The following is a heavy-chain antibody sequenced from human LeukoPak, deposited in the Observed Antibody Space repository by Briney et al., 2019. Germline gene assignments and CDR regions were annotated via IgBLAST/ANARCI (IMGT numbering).Heavy chain of an antibody. D-gene: IGHD2-15*01. J-gene: IGHJ4*02. V-gene: IGHV3-23*01. CDR3: ATAYCSGGSCYSEGYYFDY. CDR2: ISSTGGTT. CDR1: GLTFSNYG. Sequence: GGSLRLSCVASGLTFSNYGISWVRQAPGKGLEWVSAISSTGGTTYYADSVKGHFTISRDNSKNTVYLQMNSLRAEDTAVYYCATAYCSGGSCYSEGYYFDYWGQGTLVTVSS.